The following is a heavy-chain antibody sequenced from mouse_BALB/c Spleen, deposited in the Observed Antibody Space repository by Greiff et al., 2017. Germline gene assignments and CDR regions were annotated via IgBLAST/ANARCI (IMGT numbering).Heavy chain of an antibody. V-gene: IGHV6-6*02. CDR1: GFTFSNYW. Sequence: DVKLQESGGGLVQPGGSMKLSCVASGFTFSNYWMNWVRQSPEKGLEWVAEIRLKSNNYATHYAESVKGRFTISRDDSKSSVYLQMNNLRAEDTGIYYCNHYYYGSSSFYYAMDYWGQGTSVTVSS. CDR2: IRLKSNNYAT. CDR3: NHYYYGSSSFYYAMDY. J-gene: IGHJ4*01. D-gene: IGHD1-1*01.